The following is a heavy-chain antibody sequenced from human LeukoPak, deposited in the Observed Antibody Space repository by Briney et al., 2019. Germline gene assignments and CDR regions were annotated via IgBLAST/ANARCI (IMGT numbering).Heavy chain of an antibody. CDR2: IIPILGIA. CDR1: GGTFSSYA. V-gene: IGHV1-69*04. D-gene: IGHD6-13*01. J-gene: IGHJ6*02. CDR3: ARFWAAAGPSKGYYYGMDV. Sequence: SVKVSCKASGGTFSSYAISWVRQAPGQGLEWMGRIIPILGIANYAQKFQGRVTITADKSTSTAYMELSSLRSEDTAVYYCARFWAAAGPSKGYYYGMDVWGQGTTVTVSS.